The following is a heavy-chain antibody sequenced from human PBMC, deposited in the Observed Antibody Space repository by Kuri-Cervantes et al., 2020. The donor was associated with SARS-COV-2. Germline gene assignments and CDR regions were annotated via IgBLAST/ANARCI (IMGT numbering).Heavy chain of an antibody. J-gene: IGHJ6*03. Sequence: GGSLRLSCAASGFTFSSYAMHWVRQAPGKGLEYVSAISSNGGSTYYANSVKGRFTISRDNSKNTLYLQMGSLRAEDMAVYYCARGGWGTVRGVIKGNYYYYYYMDVWGKGTTVTVSS. CDR1: GFTFSSYA. D-gene: IGHD3-10*01. CDR3: ARGGWGTVRGVIKGNYYYYYYMDV. CDR2: ISSNGGST. V-gene: IGHV3-64*01.